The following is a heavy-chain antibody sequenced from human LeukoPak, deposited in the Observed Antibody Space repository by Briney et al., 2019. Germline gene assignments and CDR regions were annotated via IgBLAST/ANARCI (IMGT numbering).Heavy chain of an antibody. CDR2: IYYSRST. V-gene: IGHV4-59*08. J-gene: IGHJ4*02. D-gene: IGHD6-13*01. Sequence: PSETLSLTCTVSGGSISTYYWSWIRQPPGKGLEWIGYIYYSRSTNYKSSLKSRVTISVDTSKNQFSLKLSSVTAADTAVYYCARHGDLYSSNWLYYFDNWGQGTLVTVSS. CDR3: ARHGDLYSSNWLYYFDN. CDR1: GGSISTYY.